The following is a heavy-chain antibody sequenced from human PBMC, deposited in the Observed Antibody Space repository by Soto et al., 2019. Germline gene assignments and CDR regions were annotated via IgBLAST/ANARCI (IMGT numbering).Heavy chain of an antibody. D-gene: IGHD2-2*01. CDR1: EFTFSNYA. V-gene: IGHV3-74*01. J-gene: IGHJ6*03. CDR2: INSDGSST. CDR3: ARGPRGYCSSTSCYDPDYYYYYYMDV. Sequence: PGGSLRLSCAASEFTFSNYAMSWVRQAPGKGLEWVSRINSDGSSTSYADSVKGRFTISRDNAKNTLYLQMNSLRAEDTAVYYCARGPRGYCSSTSCYDPDYYYYYYMDVWGKGTTVTVSS.